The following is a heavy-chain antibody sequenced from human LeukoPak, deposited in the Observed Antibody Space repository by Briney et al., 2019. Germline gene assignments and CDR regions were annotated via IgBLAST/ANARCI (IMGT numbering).Heavy chain of an antibody. D-gene: IGHD3-9*01. CDR2: INPNSGGT. CDR3: AREGDDNLTAAFDY. Sequence: GASVKVSCKASGYTFTGYYMHWVRQAPGQGLEWMGWINPNSGGTNYAQKFQGRVTMTRDTSVSTAYMELSRLRSDDTAVYYCAREGDDNLTAAFDYWGQGTLVTVSS. V-gene: IGHV1-2*02. CDR1: GYTFTGYY. J-gene: IGHJ4*02.